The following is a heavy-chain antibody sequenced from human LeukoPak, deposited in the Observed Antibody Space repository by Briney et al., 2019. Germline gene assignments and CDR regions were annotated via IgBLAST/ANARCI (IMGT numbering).Heavy chain of an antibody. V-gene: IGHV3-53*01. D-gene: IGHD3-9*01. J-gene: IGHJ6*02. CDR2: IYSGGST. Sequence: GGSLRLSCAASGFTVSSNYMSWVRQAPGKGLEWVSVIYSGGSTYYADSVKGRFTISRDNAKNSLYLQMNSLRAEDTAVYYCARVLNPPDFYYYYYGMDVWGQGTTVTVSS. CDR1: GFTVSSNY. CDR3: ARVLNPPDFYYYYYGMDV.